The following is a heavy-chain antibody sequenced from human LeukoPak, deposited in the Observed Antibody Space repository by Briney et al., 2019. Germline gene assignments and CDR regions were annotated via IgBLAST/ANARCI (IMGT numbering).Heavy chain of an antibody. J-gene: IGHJ5*02. V-gene: IGHV4-59*01. CDR2: IYYSGST. Sequence: PSETLSLTCTVSGGSISSYYWSWIRQPPGKGLEWIGYIYYSGSTNYNPSLKSRVTISVDTSKNQFSLKLSSVTAADTAVYYCARGDYYGSGSYYGGNWFDPWGQGTLVTVSS. D-gene: IGHD3-10*01. CDR3: ARGDYYGSGSYYGGNWFDP. CDR1: GGSISSYY.